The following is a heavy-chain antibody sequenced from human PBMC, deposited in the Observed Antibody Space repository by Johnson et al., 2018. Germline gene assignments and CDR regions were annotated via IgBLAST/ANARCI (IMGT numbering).Heavy chain of an antibody. CDR1: GFTFSSYG. D-gene: IGHD2-21*02. CDR2: ISYDGSNK. J-gene: IGHJ6*02. V-gene: IGHV3-30*03. Sequence: QVQLVESGGGVVQPGRSLRLSCAASGFTFSSYGMHWVRQAPGKGLEWVAVISYDGSNKYYADSVKGRFTISRDNSKNTLYLKMNSLRAEDTAVYYCGRDQGVTANPFHYSYGGRRGPRDHGHRLL. CDR3: GRDQGVTANPFHYSYGGR.